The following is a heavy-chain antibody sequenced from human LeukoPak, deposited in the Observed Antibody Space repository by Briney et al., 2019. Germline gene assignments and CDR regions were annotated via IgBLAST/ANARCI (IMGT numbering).Heavy chain of an antibody. V-gene: IGHV3-23*01. Sequence: PGGSLRLSCAASGFTFSSYAMNWVRQAPGKGLEWVSAISGSGGSTYYADSVKGRFTISRDNSKNTLYLQMNSLRAEDTAVYYCAKDLGVTGYYYYYMDVWGKGTTVTVSS. CDR1: GFTFSSYA. CDR3: AKDLGVTGYYYYYMDV. D-gene: IGHD4-11*01. CDR2: ISGSGGST. J-gene: IGHJ6*03.